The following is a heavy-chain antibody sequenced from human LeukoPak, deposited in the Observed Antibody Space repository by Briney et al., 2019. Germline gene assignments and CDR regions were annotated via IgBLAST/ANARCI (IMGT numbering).Heavy chain of an antibody. V-gene: IGHV3-53*01. D-gene: IGHD5-18*01. CDR2: IYSGGNT. CDR3: ARVGGGNNYASY. J-gene: IGHJ4*02. Sequence: GGSLRLSCAASGFSVSSNYMSWVRQAPGKGLEWVSIIYSGGNTYYAESVKGRFTLSRDNSKNTLYLQMNSLRAEDTAVYYCARVGGGNNYASYWGQGTLVTVSS. CDR1: GFSVSSNY.